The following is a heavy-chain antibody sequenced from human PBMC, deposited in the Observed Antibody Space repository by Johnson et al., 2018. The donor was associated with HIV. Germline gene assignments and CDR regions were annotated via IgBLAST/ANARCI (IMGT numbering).Heavy chain of an antibody. V-gene: IGHV3-30*18. D-gene: IGHD3-22*01. CDR2: ISYDGSNK. Sequence: QVQLVESGGGVVQPGKSLRLSCAASGFTFSGYGMHWVRQAPGKGLEWVAVISYDGSNKYYVDSVKGRFTISRDNSKNTLYLQINSLRAEDTAVYYCAKERAIGYHLAAFDFWGQGTLVTVSS. J-gene: IGHJ3*01. CDR1: GFTFSGYG. CDR3: AKERAIGYHLAAFDF.